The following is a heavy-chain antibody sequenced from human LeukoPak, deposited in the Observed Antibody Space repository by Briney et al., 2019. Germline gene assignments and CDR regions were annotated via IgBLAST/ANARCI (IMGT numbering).Heavy chain of an antibody. Sequence: PGGSLRLSCAASGFTVSSNYMSWVRQAPGKGLEWVSVIYSGGSTYYADSVKGRFTISRDNSKNTLYLQMNSLRAEDTAVYYCAKGARVVVVPAAIWFDPWGQGTLVTVSS. J-gene: IGHJ5*02. D-gene: IGHD2-2*01. CDR2: IYSGGST. V-gene: IGHV3-53*01. CDR3: AKGARVVVVPAAIWFDP. CDR1: GFTVSSNY.